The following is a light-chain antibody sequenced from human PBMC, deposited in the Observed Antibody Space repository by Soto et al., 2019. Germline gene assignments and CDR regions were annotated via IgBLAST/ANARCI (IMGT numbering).Light chain of an antibody. J-gene: IGLJ2*01. CDR2: RNN. Sequence: QSVLTQPPSASGTPAQTVTISCSGSSSNIGSAYIYRYQHLPGTAPKLLIYRNNQRPSGVPDRFSASKSGTSASLAISGLRSEDDADYYCAAWDDSLVVFGGGTKVTVL. CDR3: AAWDDSLVV. V-gene: IGLV1-47*01. CDR1: SSNIGSAY.